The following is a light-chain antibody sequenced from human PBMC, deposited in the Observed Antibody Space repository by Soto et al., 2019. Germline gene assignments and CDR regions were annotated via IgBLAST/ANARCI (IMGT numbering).Light chain of an antibody. V-gene: IGKV3-11*01. Sequence: EIVLTQSPGTLSLSPRERATLSCRASRSVNNFVAWYQQKPGQAPSLLISDASNRATGIPDRFSGSGSGTDFTLTINSLEPEDFAVYFCHQRAGWPPTFGGGTKVDIK. J-gene: IGKJ4*01. CDR1: RSVNNF. CDR3: HQRAGWPPT. CDR2: DAS.